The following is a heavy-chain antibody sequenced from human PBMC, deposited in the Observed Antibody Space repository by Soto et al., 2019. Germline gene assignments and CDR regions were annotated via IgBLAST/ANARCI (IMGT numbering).Heavy chain of an antibody. CDR2: INPSGGST. CDR3: GRDGLRYFDWLLYPPDV. CDR1: GYTFTSYY. J-gene: IGHJ6*02. Sequence: ASVKVSCKASGYTFTSYYMHWVRQAPGQGLEWMGIINPSGGSTSYAQKFQGRVTMTRDTSTSTVYMELSSLRSEDTAVYYCGRDGLRYFDWLLYPPDVWGQGTTVTVSS. D-gene: IGHD3-9*01. V-gene: IGHV1-46*01.